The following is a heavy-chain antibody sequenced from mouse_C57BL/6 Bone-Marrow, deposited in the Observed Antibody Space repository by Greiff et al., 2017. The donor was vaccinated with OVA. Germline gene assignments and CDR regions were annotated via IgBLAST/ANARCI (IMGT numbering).Heavy chain of an antibody. CDR1: GFSLTSYG. V-gene: IGHV2-2*01. J-gene: IGHJ4*01. CDR3: ARLAWTHYYAMDY. CDR2: IWSGGST. Sequence: VQLQESGPGLVQPSQSLSITCTVSGFSLTSYGVHWVRQSPGKGLEWLGVIWSGGSTDYNAAFISRLSISKDNSKSQVFFKMNSLQADDTAIYYCARLAWTHYYAMDYWGQGTSVTVSS.